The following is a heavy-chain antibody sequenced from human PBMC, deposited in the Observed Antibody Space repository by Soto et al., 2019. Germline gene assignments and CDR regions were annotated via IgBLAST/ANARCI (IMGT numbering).Heavy chain of an antibody. Sequence: SETLSLTCTVSGGSIRSGVYYWSWVRHNPRRGLEWIGNIYYSGNTYYNPSLKSRLTISVDTSKNQFSLNLSSVTAADTAVYYCARDRLMATAGTARHYFGLDVWGQGTTVTSP. CDR2: IYYSGNT. D-gene: IGHD5-18*01. V-gene: IGHV4-31*03. CDR1: GGSIRSGVYY. J-gene: IGHJ6*02. CDR3: ARDRLMATAGTARHYFGLDV.